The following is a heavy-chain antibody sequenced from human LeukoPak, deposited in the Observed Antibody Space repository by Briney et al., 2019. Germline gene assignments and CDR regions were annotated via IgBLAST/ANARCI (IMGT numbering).Heavy chain of an antibody. CDR3: ARDSTPLEYSSGYYPDAFDI. CDR2: ISSSGSTI. J-gene: IGHJ3*02. D-gene: IGHD3-22*01. Sequence: GGSLRLSCEASGFTFSDYYMSWIRQAQGKGLEWVSYISSSGSTIYYADSVKGRFTISRDNAKNSLYLQMNSLRAEDTAVYYCARDSTPLEYSSGYYPDAFDIWGQGTMVTVSS. V-gene: IGHV3-11*01. CDR1: GFTFSDYY.